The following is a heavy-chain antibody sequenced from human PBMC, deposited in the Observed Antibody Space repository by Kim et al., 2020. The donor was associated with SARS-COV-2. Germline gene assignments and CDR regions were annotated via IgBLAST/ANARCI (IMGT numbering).Heavy chain of an antibody. CDR1: GFIFSYYN. V-gene: IGHV3-21*01. Sequence: GGSLRLSCAASGFIFSYYNMNWVRQAPGKGLEWVSSISGTHDYIHYADSEKGRFSISRDNAKNSLYLQMDSLRAEDTAVYYCARVGPSGNLDHWGQGTLVTVSS. CDR3: ARVGPSGNLDH. J-gene: IGHJ4*02. CDR2: ISGTHDYI. D-gene: IGHD1-26*01.